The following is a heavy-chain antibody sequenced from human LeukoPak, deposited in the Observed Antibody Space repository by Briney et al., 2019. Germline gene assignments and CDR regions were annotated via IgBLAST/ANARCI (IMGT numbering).Heavy chain of an antibody. D-gene: IGHD1-26*01. CDR1: GFTFSSYG. J-gene: IGHJ5*02. CDR2: ISYDGSNK. CDR3: ARDPGSYYIPWFDP. V-gene: IGHV3-30*03. Sequence: GGSLRLSCAASGFTFSSYGMHWVRQAPGKGLEWVAVISYDGSNKYYADSVKGRFTISRDNSKNTLYLQMNSLRAEDTAVYYCARDPGSYYIPWFDPWGQGTLVTVSS.